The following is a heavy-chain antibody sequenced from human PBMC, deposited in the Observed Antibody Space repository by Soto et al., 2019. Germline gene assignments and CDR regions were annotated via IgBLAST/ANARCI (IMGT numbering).Heavy chain of an antibody. V-gene: IGHV4-34*01. Sequence: SETLSLTCAVYGGSFSGYYWSWIRQPPGKGLEWIGSIYYSVNTYYNPSLKSRVIISVDTSKNHFSVRLSSVTAADTAVYYCARVYYDTKGYSLDPWGQGTLVTVSS. J-gene: IGHJ5*02. CDR1: GGSFSGYY. CDR2: IYYSVNT. D-gene: IGHD3-16*01. CDR3: ARVYYDTKGYSLDP.